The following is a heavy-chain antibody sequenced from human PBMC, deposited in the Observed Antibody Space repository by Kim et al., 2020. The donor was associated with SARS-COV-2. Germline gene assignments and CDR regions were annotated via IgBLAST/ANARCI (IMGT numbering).Heavy chain of an antibody. CDR1: GFTFSSYA. CDR2: ISGSGGST. J-gene: IGHJ4*02. Sequence: GGSLRLSCAASGFTFSSYAMSWVRQAPGKGLEWVSAISGSGGSTYYADSVKGRFTISRDNSKNTLYLQMNSLRAEDTAVYYCAKSGVRGVIGWYLGKEDWGQGTLVTVSS. V-gene: IGHV3-23*01. CDR3: AKSGVRGVIGWYLGKED. D-gene: IGHD3-10*01.